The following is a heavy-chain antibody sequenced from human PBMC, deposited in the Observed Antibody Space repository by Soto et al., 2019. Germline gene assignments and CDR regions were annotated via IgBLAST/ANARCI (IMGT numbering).Heavy chain of an antibody. Sequence: ASVKVSCKASRYTFTSYAMHWVRQAPGQRLEWLGWINAGNGNTKYSQKFQGRVTITRDTSASTAYMELSSLRSEDTAVYYCARDYYRFNSGYGFSMDVWGQGTTVTVSS. CDR3: ARDYYRFNSGYGFSMDV. CDR1: RYTFTSYA. J-gene: IGHJ6*02. CDR2: INAGNGNT. V-gene: IGHV1-3*01. D-gene: IGHD5-12*01.